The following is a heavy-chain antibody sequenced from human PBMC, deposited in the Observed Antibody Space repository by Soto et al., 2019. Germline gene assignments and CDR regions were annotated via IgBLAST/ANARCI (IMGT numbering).Heavy chain of an antibody. CDR3: ARDYCSGGCNWFDP. J-gene: IGHJ5*02. D-gene: IGHD2-15*01. CDR1: GGSISSYY. V-gene: IGHV4-59*01. CDR2: IYYSGST. Sequence: SETLSLTCTVSGGSISSYYWSWIRQPPGKGLEWIGYIYYSGSTNYNPSLKSRVTISVDTSKNQFSLKLSSVTAADTAVYYCARDYCSGGCNWFDPWGQGTLVTVSS.